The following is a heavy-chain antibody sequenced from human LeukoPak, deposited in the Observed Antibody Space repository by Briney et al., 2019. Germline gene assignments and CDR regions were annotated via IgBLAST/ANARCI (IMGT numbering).Heavy chain of an antibody. Sequence: PGGSLRLSCAASGFTFSSYWMHWVRQAPGKGLVCVSRINSDGSSTTYADSVKGRFTISRDNAKNTLYLQMNSLRAEDTAVYYCARVTTGGSGSSDYWGQGTLVTVSS. D-gene: IGHD3-10*01. CDR2: INSDGSST. V-gene: IGHV3-74*01. J-gene: IGHJ4*02. CDR3: ARVTTGGSGSSDY. CDR1: GFTFSSYW.